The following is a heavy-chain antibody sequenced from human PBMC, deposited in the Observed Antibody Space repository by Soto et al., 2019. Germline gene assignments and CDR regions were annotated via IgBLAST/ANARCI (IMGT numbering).Heavy chain of an antibody. CDR2: IYYRGST. D-gene: IGHD2-21*02. CDR1: GGSISSGGYY. V-gene: IGHV4-31*03. Sequence: QVQLQESGPGLVKPSQTLSLTCTVSGGSISSGGYYWSWIRQHPGKGLEWIGYIYYRGSTYYNPSLQSRVTISVDMSKDRSSLELSPVTAAGTAVYYCARVCGGDCHTGMDVWGQGTTVTVSS. J-gene: IGHJ6*02. CDR3: ARVCGGDCHTGMDV.